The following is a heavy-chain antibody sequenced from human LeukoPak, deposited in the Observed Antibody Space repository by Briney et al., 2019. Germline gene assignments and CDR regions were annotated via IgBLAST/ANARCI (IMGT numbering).Heavy chain of an antibody. CDR2: IKSDGSET. D-gene: IGHD2-8*01. J-gene: IGHJ4*02. CDR3: ARDVWGRLDY. CDR1: GFTFSNYW. V-gene: IGHV3-7*01. Sequence: VGSLRLSCAASGFTFSNYWMGWVRQAPGKGLEYVANIKSDGSETYYVDSVKGRFTISRDNARNSLYLQVNSLRAEDTAVYYCARDVWGRLDYWGQGTLVPVSS.